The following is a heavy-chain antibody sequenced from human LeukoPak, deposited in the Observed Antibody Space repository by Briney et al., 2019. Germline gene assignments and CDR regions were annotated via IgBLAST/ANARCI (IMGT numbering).Heavy chain of an antibody. V-gene: IGHV3-11*04. D-gene: IGHD3-10*01. CDR2: ISSSGSTI. CDR1: GFTFSDYY. J-gene: IGHJ4*02. CDR3: ARARNYYGSGSHTFDY. Sequence: GGSLRLSCAASGFTFSDYYMSWIRQAPGKGLEWVSYISSSGSTIYYADSVKGRFTISRDNAKNSLYLQMNSLRAEDTAVYYCARARNYYGSGSHTFDYWGQGTLVTVSS.